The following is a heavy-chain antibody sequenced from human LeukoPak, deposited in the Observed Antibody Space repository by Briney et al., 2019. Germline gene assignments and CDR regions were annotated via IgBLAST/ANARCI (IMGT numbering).Heavy chain of an antibody. CDR1: GGSISSYY. J-gene: IGHJ3*02. D-gene: IGHD2-21*02. CDR3: ARVEQVCGGDCNDAFDI. Sequence: PSETLSLTCTVSGGSISSYYWSWIRQPPGKGLEWIGYIYYSGSTNYNPSLKSRVTISVDTSKNQFSLKLSSVTAAETAVYYCARVEQVCGGDCNDAFDIWGQGTMVTVSS. CDR2: IYYSGST. V-gene: IGHV4-59*01.